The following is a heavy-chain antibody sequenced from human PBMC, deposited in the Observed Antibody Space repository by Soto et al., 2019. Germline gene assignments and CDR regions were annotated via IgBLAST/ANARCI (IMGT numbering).Heavy chain of an antibody. CDR1: GGSISSGGYY. D-gene: IGHD6-19*01. J-gene: IGHJ4*02. V-gene: IGHV4-31*03. Sequence: ASETLSLTCTVSGGSISSGGYYWSWIRQHPGKGLEWIGYIYYSGSTNYNPSLKSRVTISVDKSKNQFSLKLSSVTAADTAVYYCARTRYSSGWYGVDWGQGTLVTVSS. CDR3: ARTRYSSGWYGVD. CDR2: IYYSGST.